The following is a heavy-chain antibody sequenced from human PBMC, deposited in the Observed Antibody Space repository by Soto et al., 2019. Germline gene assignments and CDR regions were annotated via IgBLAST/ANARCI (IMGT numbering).Heavy chain of an antibody. CDR3: ARGGGHDFWSGYYSDDYYYGMDV. Sequence: QVQLQESGPGLVKPSETLSLTCTVSGGSISSYYWSWIRQPPGKGLEWIGYIYYSGSTNYNPSLKSRVTISVDTSKNQFPLKLSSVTAADTAVYYCARGGGHDFWSGYYSDDYYYGMDVWGQGTTVTVSS. CDR2: IYYSGST. D-gene: IGHD3-3*01. CDR1: GGSISSYY. V-gene: IGHV4-59*01. J-gene: IGHJ6*02.